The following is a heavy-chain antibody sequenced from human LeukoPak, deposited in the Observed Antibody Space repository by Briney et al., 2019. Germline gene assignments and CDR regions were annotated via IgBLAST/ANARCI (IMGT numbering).Heavy chain of an antibody. J-gene: IGHJ4*02. CDR1: GGSINSSSYY. CDR3: ARGSPRYYYDSSGLKY. CDR2: INHSGST. Sequence: SETLSLTCTVSGGSINSSSYYWGWIRQPPGTGLEWIGEINHSGSTNYNPSLKSRVTISVDTSKNQFSLKLSSVTAADTAVYYCARGSPRYYYDSSGLKYWGQGTLVTVSS. D-gene: IGHD3-22*01. V-gene: IGHV4-39*07.